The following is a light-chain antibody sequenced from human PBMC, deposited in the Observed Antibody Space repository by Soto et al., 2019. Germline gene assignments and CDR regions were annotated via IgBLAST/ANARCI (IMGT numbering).Light chain of an antibody. V-gene: IGKV1-39*01. Sequence: DIQMTQSPSSLSASVGDRVAITCRASQSISSYLNWYQQKPGKAPKLLIYAASSLQSGVPSRFSGSGSGTDFTLTISSLQPEDFETNYCQQSYSTPPYTFGKGTKLEIK. CDR1: QSISSY. CDR2: AAS. J-gene: IGKJ2*01. CDR3: QQSYSTPPYT.